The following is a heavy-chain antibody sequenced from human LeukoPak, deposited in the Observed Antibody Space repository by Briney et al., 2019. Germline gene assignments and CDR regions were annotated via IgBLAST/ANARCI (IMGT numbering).Heavy chain of an antibody. CDR3: ARAFGRGYSYSYGVY. V-gene: IGHV1-69*13. CDR1: GGTFSSYA. Sequence: SVKVSCMASGGTFSSYAISWVRQAPGQRLEWMGGIIPIFGTANYGQKFPGRVTITADESTSTAYMALSSLRSEDTAVYYCARAFGRGYSYSYGVYWGEGTLVSVSS. J-gene: IGHJ4*02. D-gene: IGHD5-18*01. CDR2: IIPIFGTA.